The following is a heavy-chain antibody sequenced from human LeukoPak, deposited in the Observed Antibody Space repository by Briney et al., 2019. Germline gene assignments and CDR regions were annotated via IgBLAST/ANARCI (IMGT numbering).Heavy chain of an antibody. CDR3: TTQYCSSTTCLYPFDY. V-gene: IGHV3-15*01. CDR1: GFPFTNAW. Sequence: GGSLRLSCAASGFPFTNAWMSWVRQAPGKGLEWVGHIKRKTDAGTTDYAAPVKGRFTISRDDSKNTLYLQMNSLKTEDTAMYYCTTQYCSSTTCLYPFDYWGQGTLVTVSS. D-gene: IGHD2-2*01. J-gene: IGHJ4*02. CDR2: IKRKTDAGTT.